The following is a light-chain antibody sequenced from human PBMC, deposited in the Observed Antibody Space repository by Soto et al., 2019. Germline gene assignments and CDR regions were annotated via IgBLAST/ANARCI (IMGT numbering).Light chain of an antibody. CDR1: RSNIASNT. CDR3: AEWDDSLSGPI. V-gene: IGLV1-44*01. CDR2: GND. J-gene: IGLJ2*01. Sequence: QSVLTQPPSVSGTPGQRLTISCSGGRSNIASNTVNWYQQLPGTAPKLLLYGNDQRPSGVPGRFSGSKSGTSASLAISGLQSDGEAEYFCAEWDDSLSGPIFGGGTKVTV.